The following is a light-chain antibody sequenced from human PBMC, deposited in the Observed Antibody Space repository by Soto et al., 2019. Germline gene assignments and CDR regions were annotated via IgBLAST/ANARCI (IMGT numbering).Light chain of an antibody. J-gene: IGLJ2*01. Sequence: QSVLTQSPSASGTPGQRVTISCSGSSSNIGSNTVNWYQQLPGTAPKLLIYSNNQRPSGVPDRFSGSKSGTSASLAISGLQSEDEADYYCAAWDDSLNCFVVFGGGTKLTVL. CDR2: SNN. V-gene: IGLV1-44*01. CDR1: SSNIGSNT. CDR3: AAWDDSLNCFVV.